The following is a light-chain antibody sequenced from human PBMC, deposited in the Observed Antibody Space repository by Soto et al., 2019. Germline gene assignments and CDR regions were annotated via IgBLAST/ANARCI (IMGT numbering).Light chain of an antibody. CDR2: EGS. V-gene: IGLV2-23*01. CDR1: SSDVGSYNL. CDR3: CAFTSAGTWV. Sequence: QSVLTQPASVSGSPGQSITISCTGTSSDVGSYNLVSWYQQHPGKAPKLMIYEGSKRPSGVSNRFSGSKSGNTASLTISGLQAEDEADYYCCAFTSAGTWVFGGGTKVTVL. J-gene: IGLJ3*02.